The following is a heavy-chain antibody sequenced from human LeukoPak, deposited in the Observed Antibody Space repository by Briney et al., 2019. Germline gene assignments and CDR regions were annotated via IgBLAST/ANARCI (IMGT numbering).Heavy chain of an antibody. CDR1: GFTFSSSA. Sequence: PGGSLRLSCAASGFTFSSSAMSWVRQAPGKGLEWVSAISNNGGYTYYADSVQGRFTISRDNSKSTLCLQMNSLRAEDTAVYYCAKGFSGATTDWGQGTLVTVSS. CDR3: AKGFSGATTD. D-gene: IGHD1-26*01. CDR2: ISNNGGYT. J-gene: IGHJ4*02. V-gene: IGHV3-23*01.